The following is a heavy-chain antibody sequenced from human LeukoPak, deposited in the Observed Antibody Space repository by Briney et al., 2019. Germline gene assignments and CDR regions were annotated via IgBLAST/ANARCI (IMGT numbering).Heavy chain of an antibody. D-gene: IGHD3-3*01. CDR2: IKQDGSEK. Sequence: GGSQRLSCAASGFTFSIYWMSWVRQAPGKGLEWVADIKQDGSEKNYVDSVKGRFTISRDNAKNSLYLQMNSLRAEDTAVYYCPRAIGFWGGYAYWGQGTLVTVSS. CDR3: PRAIGFWGGYAY. CDR1: GFTFSIYW. V-gene: IGHV3-7*01. J-gene: IGHJ4*02.